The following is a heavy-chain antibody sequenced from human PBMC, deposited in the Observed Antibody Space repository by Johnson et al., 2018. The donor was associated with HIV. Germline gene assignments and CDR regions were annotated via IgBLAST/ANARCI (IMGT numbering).Heavy chain of an antibody. CDR2: ISYDGSDK. J-gene: IGHJ3*02. V-gene: IGHV3-30*03. CDR3: GRRFYDSSAFDI. CDR1: GFTFNDYY. D-gene: IGHD3-22*01. Sequence: QVQLVESGGGLVQAGRPLRLSCAASGFTFNDYYMSWIRQAPGKGLEWVSVISYDGSDKNYADSVKGRFTISRDNSKNTLFLQMKSLRAEETAVYYCGRRFYDSSAFDIWGQGTLVTVSS.